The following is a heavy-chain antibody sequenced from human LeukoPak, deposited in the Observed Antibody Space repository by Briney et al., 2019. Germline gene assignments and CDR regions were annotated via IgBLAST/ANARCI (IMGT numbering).Heavy chain of an antibody. V-gene: IGHV3-23*01. J-gene: IGHJ6*03. D-gene: IGHD3-22*01. CDR2: IGASGADT. CDR3: ARATHYSASTGGPYMDV. CDR1: GFTFTNYA. Sequence: PGGSLRLSCAASGFTFTNYAMTWVRQAPGKGLEWVSVIGASGADTYYSDSVKGRFTVSRDNSQNTLFLHMSSLRAEDTAVYFCARATHYSASTGGPYMDVWGQGTTVTVSS.